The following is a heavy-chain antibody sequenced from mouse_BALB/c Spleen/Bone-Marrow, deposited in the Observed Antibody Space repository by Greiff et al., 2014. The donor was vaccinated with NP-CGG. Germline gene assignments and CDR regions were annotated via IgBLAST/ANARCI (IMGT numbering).Heavy chain of an antibody. D-gene: IGHD4-1*01. CDR3: AREANWNFDY. V-gene: IGHV1S56*01. J-gene: IGHJ2*01. CDR1: GYTFTSYY. CDR2: IYPGNLNT. Sequence: QVHVKQSGPELVKPGASVRISCKASGYTFTSYYIHWVKQKPGQGLEWIGWIYPGNLNTKYNEKFKGKATLTADKSSSTAYMQLSSLTSEDSAVYFCAREANWNFDYWGQGTTLTVSS.